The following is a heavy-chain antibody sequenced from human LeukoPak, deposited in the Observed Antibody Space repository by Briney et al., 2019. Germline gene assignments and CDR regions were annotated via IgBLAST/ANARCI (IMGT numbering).Heavy chain of an antibody. CDR2: ISSSSSYI. J-gene: IGHJ4*02. D-gene: IGHD5-24*01. V-gene: IGHV3-21*01. CDR1: GFPFSNYN. Sequence: GGSLRLSCAASGFPFSNYNMNWVRQPPGKGLEWVSSISSSSSYIYYADSVKGRFTISRDNAKNSLYLQMNSLRAEDTAVYYCARFLEMATIRHFDYWGQGTLVTVSS. CDR3: ARFLEMATIRHFDY.